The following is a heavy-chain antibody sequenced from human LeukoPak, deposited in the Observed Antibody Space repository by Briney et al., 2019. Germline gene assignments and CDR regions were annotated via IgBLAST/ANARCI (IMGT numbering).Heavy chain of an antibody. Sequence: GGSLRLSCAASGFTFSSYEMNWVRQAPGKGLEWVSYISSIGSTIYYADSVKGRFTISRDNSKYTVSLHMNSLRGEDTAVYYCAKDEAWGRYKDWGQGTLVTVSS. D-gene: IGHD3-16*01. V-gene: IGHV3-48*03. J-gene: IGHJ1*01. CDR2: ISSIGSTI. CDR1: GFTFSSYE. CDR3: AKDEAWGRYKD.